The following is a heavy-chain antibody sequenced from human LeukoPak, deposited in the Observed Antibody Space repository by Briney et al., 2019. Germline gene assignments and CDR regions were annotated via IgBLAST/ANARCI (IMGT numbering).Heavy chain of an antibody. Sequence: SETLSLTCTVSGGSITSYYWSWIRQPPGKGLEWIGYIYYSGSSNYNPSLKSRVTISVDTSKNQVSLKLSSVTAADTAVYYCASAYCGGDCTPYWYFDLWGRGTLVTVSS. CDR3: ASAYCGGDCTPYWYFDL. V-gene: IGHV4-59*08. D-gene: IGHD2-21*02. CDR1: GGSITSYY. J-gene: IGHJ2*01. CDR2: IYYSGSS.